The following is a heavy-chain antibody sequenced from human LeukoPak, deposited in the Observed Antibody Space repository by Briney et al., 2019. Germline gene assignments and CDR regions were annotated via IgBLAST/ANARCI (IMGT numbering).Heavy chain of an antibody. CDR1: GYSISTSYY. Sequence: PSETLSLTCTVSGYSISTSYYWGWIRQPPGKGLEWIGSIYHSRNTYYNPSLKSRVTISVDTSKNKFSLKLNSVTAADTAVYYCARAGYGDSDFDYWGQGTLVTVSS. V-gene: IGHV4-38-2*02. CDR3: ARAGYGDSDFDY. D-gene: IGHD4-17*01. J-gene: IGHJ4*02. CDR2: IYHSRNT.